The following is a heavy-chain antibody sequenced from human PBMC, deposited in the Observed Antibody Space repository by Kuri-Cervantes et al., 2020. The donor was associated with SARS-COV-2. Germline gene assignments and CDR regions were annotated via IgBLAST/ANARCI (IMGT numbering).Heavy chain of an antibody. CDR3: AVGGEYQMLGPYLNY. CDR1: GDTFNAYA. Sequence: SVKVSCKASGDTFNAYAISWVRQAPGQGLEWMGRLSPVLRTTHYAQKFQGRLTITADNSTTTAYMDLGSLKSDDTAVYYCAVGGEYQMLGPYLNYWGQGTLVTVSS. CDR2: LSPVLRTT. D-gene: IGHD3-16*01. V-gene: IGHV1-69*04. J-gene: IGHJ4*02.